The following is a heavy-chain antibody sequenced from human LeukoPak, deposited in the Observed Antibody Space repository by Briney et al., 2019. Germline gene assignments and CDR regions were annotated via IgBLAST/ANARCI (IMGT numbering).Heavy chain of an antibody. V-gene: IGHV1-2*02. J-gene: IGHJ5*02. Sequence: ASVKVSCKASGYTFTGYYMHWVRQAPRQGLEWMGWINPNSGGTNYAQKFQGRVTMTRDTSISTAYMELSRLRSDDTAVYYCARGGITMVRGGGQYWFDPWGQGTLVTVSS. CDR3: ARGGITMVRGGGQYWFDP. CDR1: GYTFTGYY. D-gene: IGHD3-10*01. CDR2: INPNSGGT.